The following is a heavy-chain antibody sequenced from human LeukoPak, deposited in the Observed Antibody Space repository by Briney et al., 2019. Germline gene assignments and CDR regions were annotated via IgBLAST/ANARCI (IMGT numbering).Heavy chain of an antibody. D-gene: IGHD3-9*01. J-gene: IGHJ4*02. CDR2: LSNSGSNT. CDR3: AKHYHDILPALDS. V-gene: IGHV3-23*01. CDR1: GFTFSNYA. Sequence: GGSLRLSCAASGFTFSNYAMSWVRQAPGKGLEWVSTLSNSGSNTYYADSVKGRFTISRDNSKNTLFLQVKSLRAEDTALYYCAKHYHDILPALDSWGPGTLVTVSS.